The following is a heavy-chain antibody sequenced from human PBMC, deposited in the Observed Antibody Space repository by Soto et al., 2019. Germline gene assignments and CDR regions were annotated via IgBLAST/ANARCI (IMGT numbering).Heavy chain of an antibody. CDR1: GGSMSSYY. V-gene: IGHV4-59*01. Sequence: PSETLSLTCTVSGGSMSSYYWSWIRQPPGKGLEWIGYIYYSGSTNYNPSLKSRVTISVDTSKNQFSLKLSSVTAADTAVYYCAGFSSSSWVDWFDPWGQGTLVTVSS. J-gene: IGHJ5*02. CDR3: AGFSSSSWVDWFDP. CDR2: IYYSGST. D-gene: IGHD6-6*01.